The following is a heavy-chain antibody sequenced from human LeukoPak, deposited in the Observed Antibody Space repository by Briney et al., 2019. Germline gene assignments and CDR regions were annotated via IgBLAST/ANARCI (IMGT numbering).Heavy chain of an antibody. V-gene: IGHV3-33*01. CDR1: GFTFISYG. Sequence: GGSLRLSFAASGFTFISYGMHWVRQAAGKGLEWGAVIWYGGSNKYYADSVEGRFTSPRDNSKNTLYMQMNSLRAEDTAVSYCARGSPAQYYYYGMAVWGQGTTVTVSS. CDR2: IWYGGSNK. J-gene: IGHJ6*02. CDR3: ARGSPAQYYYYGMAV. D-gene: IGHD2-2*01.